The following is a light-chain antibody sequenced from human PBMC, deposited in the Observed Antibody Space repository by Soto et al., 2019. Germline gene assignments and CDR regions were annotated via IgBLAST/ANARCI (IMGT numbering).Light chain of an antibody. CDR3: HHYGTSPPST. Sequence: EIVLTQSPGTLSLSPGDRATLSCRASQTVSSTYLAWFQQKPGQPPRLLIYGATSRDIGIPDRFSGSGSGTDFTLTISRPEPEDFAVYYCHHYGTSPPSTFGGGTKVDI. V-gene: IGKV3-20*01. CDR2: GAT. J-gene: IGKJ4*01. CDR1: QTVSSTY.